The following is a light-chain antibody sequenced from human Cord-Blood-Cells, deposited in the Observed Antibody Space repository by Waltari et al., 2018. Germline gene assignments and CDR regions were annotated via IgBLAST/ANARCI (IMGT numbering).Light chain of an antibody. CDR3: QQYGSSPWT. CDR2: GAS. J-gene: IGKJ1*01. CDR1: QSVSSSY. V-gene: IGKV3-20*01. Sequence: EIVLTQSPGTLSLSPGERATLSCRASQSVSSSYLAWYQQKPGQAPRLLISGASSRATGIPDRFSGSGSGTAFTLSISRPEPEDFAVYYCQQYGSSPWTFGQGTKVEIK.